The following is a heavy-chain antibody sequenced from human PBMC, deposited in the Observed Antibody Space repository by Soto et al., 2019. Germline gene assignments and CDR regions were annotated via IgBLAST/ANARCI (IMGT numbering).Heavy chain of an antibody. CDR1: GYDFTTYG. CDR2: ISAHNGNT. Sequence: QVHLVQSGAEVKKSGASVKVSCKGSGYDFTTYGITWVRQAPGQGLEWMAWISAHNGNTDNAQKLQGRVTVTRDTSTRTAYMELRSLRSEDTEVYYCARGRYGDYWGQGALVTVSS. CDR3: ARGRYGDY. V-gene: IGHV1-18*01. D-gene: IGHD1-1*01. J-gene: IGHJ4*02.